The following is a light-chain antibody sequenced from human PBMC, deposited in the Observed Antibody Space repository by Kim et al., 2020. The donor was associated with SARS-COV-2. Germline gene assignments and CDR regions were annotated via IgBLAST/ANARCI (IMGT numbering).Light chain of an antibody. Sequence: PGERATLSCSASQSVSSSRIAWYQQKPGQAPSLLIYSGSSRATGIPDRFSGSGSGTDFTLTITRLELEDCAVYYCQQYAGSPITFGQGTRLEIK. J-gene: IGKJ5*01. V-gene: IGKV3-20*01. CDR3: QQYAGSPIT. CDR2: SGS. CDR1: QSVSSSR.